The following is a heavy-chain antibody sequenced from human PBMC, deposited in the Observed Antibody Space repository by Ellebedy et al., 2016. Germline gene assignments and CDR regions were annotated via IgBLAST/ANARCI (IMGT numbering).Heavy chain of an antibody. V-gene: IGHV1-69*13. CDR1: GGTFSSYA. Sequence: SVKVSXXASGGTFSSYAISWVRQAPGQGLEWMGGIIPIFGTANYAQKFQGRVTITADESTSTAYMELSRLRSDDTAVYYCARAEGHFDYFDYWGQGTLVTVSS. CDR3: ARAEGHFDYFDY. D-gene: IGHD1-14*01. CDR2: IIPIFGTA. J-gene: IGHJ4*02.